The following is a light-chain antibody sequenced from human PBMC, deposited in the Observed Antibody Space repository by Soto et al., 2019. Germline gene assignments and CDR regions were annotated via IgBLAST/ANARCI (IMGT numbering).Light chain of an antibody. CDR3: QQYGRSPFN. V-gene: IGKV3-20*01. CDR2: GAS. Sequence: ELTQSPDILSLSPGERATLSCRASKSVNSNYLAWFQQHPGQPPRLLIFGASSRAIGIPDRFSGSGTETDFTLSITRLEPEDFGVYYCQQYGRSPFNFGQGTRLEIK. CDR1: KSVNSNY. J-gene: IGKJ5*01.